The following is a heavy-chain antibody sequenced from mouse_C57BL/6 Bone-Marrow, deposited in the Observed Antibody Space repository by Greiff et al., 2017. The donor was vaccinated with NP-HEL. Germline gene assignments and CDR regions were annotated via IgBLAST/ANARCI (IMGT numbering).Heavy chain of an antibody. Sequence: EVKLVESGGDLVKPGGSLKLSCAASGFTFSSYGMSWVRQTPDKRLEWVATISSGGSYTYYPDCVKGRFIISRDHAKNNLSLQMSSLQSEDTAMYYCARHGIYYCGSSPYYYAMDYWGQGTSVTVSS. CDR3: ARHGIYYCGSSPYYYAMDY. V-gene: IGHV5-6*01. CDR1: GFTFSSYG. D-gene: IGHD1-1*01. CDR2: ISSGGSYT. J-gene: IGHJ4*01.